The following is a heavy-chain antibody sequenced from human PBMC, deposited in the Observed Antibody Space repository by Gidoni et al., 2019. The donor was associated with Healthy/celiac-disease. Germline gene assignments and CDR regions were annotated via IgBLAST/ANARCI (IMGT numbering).Heavy chain of an antibody. CDR3: ARAKVLYSNAVAGKGGHWFDP. CDR1: GGSFSGYY. D-gene: IGHD6-19*01. Sequence: QVQLEQWGAGLLKPSETLYLTCAVYGGSFSGYYWRWIRPPPGKGLEWIGEINHSESTNYNPTLKSRVTISVDTAKNQFSLKLSSVTSADTAVYYCARAKVLYSNAVAGKGGHWFDPWGQGTLVTVSS. CDR2: INHSEST. J-gene: IGHJ5*02. V-gene: IGHV4-34*01.